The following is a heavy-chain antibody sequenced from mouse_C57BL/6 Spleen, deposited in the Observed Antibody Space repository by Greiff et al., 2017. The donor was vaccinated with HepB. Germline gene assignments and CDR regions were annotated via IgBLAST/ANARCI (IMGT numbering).Heavy chain of an antibody. CDR3: ARGWNWNFDY. CDR2: IYPRSGNT. CDR1: GYTFTSYG. J-gene: IGHJ2*01. Sequence: QVQLKESGAELARPGASVKLSCKASGYTFTSYGISWVKQRTGQGLEWIGEIYPRSGNTYYNEKFKGKATLTADKSSSTAYMELRSLTSEDSAVYFCARGWNWNFDYWGQGTTLTVSS. D-gene: IGHD4-1*01. V-gene: IGHV1-81*01.